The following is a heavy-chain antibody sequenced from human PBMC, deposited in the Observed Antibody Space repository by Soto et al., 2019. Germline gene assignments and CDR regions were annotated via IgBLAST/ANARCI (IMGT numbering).Heavy chain of an antibody. CDR1: GGSFIGYY. V-gene: IGHV4-34*01. Sequence: SETLSLTCAVYGGSFIGYYWSWIRQPPGKGLEWIGEINHSGSTNYNPSLKSRVTISVDTSKNQFSLKLSSVTAADTAVYYCARGTVSTPYYYYGMDVWGQGTTVTVSS. D-gene: IGHD4-4*01. J-gene: IGHJ6*02. CDR3: ARGTVSTPYYYYGMDV. CDR2: INHSGST.